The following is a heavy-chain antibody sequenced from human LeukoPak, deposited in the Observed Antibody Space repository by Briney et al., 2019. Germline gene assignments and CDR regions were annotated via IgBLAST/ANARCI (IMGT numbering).Heavy chain of an antibody. Sequence: GGSLRLSCTASGFTFSNYPMHWVRQAPGKGLEWVAVISYNGDTSHYANSVKGRFTISRDSSRNTLYLQMDGLRAEDTAVYYCARDYLGYCSSTSCFYFDYWGQGTLVTVSS. V-gene: IGHV3-30-3*01. CDR1: GFTFSNYP. D-gene: IGHD2-2*01. CDR2: ISYNGDTS. CDR3: ARDYLGYCSSTSCFYFDY. J-gene: IGHJ4*02.